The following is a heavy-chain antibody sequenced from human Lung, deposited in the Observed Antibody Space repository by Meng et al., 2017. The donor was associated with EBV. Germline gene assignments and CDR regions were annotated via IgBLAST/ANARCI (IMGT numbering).Heavy chain of an antibody. Sequence: QVQLQQGGVGLLKPSETLSLNCAVYGGSFSGYYWSWIRQPPGKGLEWIGQINYSGITNYNPSLKSRVTISVDTSKNQFSLSLNSVTAADTAVYYCARGGTSSAPFDYWGQGTLVTVSS. CDR1: GGSFSGYY. CDR3: ARGGTSSAPFDY. V-gene: IGHV4-34*01. D-gene: IGHD2-2*01. J-gene: IGHJ4*02. CDR2: INYSGIT.